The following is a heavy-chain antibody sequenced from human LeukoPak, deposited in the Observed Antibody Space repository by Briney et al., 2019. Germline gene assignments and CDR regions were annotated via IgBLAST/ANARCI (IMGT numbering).Heavy chain of an antibody. CDR1: GITFSSYA. Sequence: GGSLRLSCAASGITFSSYAMNWVRQAPGKGLEWVSAISGSGGSTYYADSVKGRFTISRDNSKNTLYLQLNSLRVEDTAVYYCAKDRAELTGDVSDDWGQGTLVTVSS. V-gene: IGHV3-23*01. D-gene: IGHD2-8*02. J-gene: IGHJ4*02. CDR2: ISGSGGST. CDR3: AKDRAELTGDVSDD.